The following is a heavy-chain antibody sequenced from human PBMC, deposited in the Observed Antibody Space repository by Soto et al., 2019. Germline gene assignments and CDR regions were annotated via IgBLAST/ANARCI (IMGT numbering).Heavy chain of an antibody. D-gene: IGHD2-15*01. CDR2: INPESTTI. Sequence: EAQLVESGGGLVQPGGSLRLSCTGSGIDLSIYWMHWVRQAPGKGLVWVSRINPESTTISYADSVKGRFTISRDNAENTLFLHMNSLSAEDTGVYYCTKDTFGGRDSWGQGTQVTVSS. CDR1: GIDLSIYW. CDR3: TKDTFGGRDS. V-gene: IGHV3-74*01. J-gene: IGHJ4*02.